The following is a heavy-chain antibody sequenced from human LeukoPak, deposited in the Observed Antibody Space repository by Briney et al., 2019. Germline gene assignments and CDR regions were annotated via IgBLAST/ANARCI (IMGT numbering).Heavy chain of an antibody. CDR2: IIPILGIA. J-gene: IGHJ4*02. V-gene: IGHV1-69*04. CDR3: ARQTTVTVGFDY. D-gene: IGHD4-17*01. CDR1: GGTFSSYA. Sequence: ASVKVSCKASGGTFSSYAISWVRQAPGQGLEWMGRIIPILGIANYAQKFQGRVTITADKSTSTAYMELSSLRSEDTAVYYCARQTTVTVGFDYWGQGTLVTVSS.